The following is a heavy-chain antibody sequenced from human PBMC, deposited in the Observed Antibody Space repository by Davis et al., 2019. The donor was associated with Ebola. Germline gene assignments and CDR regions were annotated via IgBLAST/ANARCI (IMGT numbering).Heavy chain of an antibody. CDR2: LSGAGYNA. J-gene: IGHJ6*02. CDR1: GFPFSHYA. D-gene: IGHD2-15*01. Sequence: GESLKISCVGSGFPFSHYAMSWVRQAPGKGLQWVSTLSGAGYNAYYADSVEGRFTISRDNSKNTLNLQMNSLGVDDTALYYCAKDQGRGPYGMDVWGQGTTVTVSS. V-gene: IGHV3-23*01. CDR3: AKDQGRGPYGMDV.